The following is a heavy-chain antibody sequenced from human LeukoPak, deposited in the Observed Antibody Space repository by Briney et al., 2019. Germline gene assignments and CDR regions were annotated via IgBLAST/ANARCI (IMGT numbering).Heavy chain of an antibody. V-gene: IGHV3-74*01. CDR3: ARALGYSYGYGIY. CDR2: INTDGSTI. D-gene: IGHD5-18*01. Sequence: GGSLRLSCAASGFTFSDCWMHWVRQAPGKGLEWVSRINTDGSTINYADSVKGRFTVSRDNAKNTMYLQMNSLRAEDSAVYYCARALGYSYGYGIYWGQGTLVTASS. J-gene: IGHJ4*02. CDR1: GFTFSDCW.